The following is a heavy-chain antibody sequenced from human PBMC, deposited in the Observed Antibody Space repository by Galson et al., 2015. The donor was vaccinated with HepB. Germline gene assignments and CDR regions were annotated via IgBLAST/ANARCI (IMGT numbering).Heavy chain of an antibody. D-gene: IGHD2-2*01. CDR3: ARDSSNGWYYFDY. J-gene: IGHJ4*02. V-gene: IGHV3-53*01. CDR2: ISSGGTI. Sequence: SLRLSCAASGFTVSTLYMSWVRQAPGKGLEWVSVISSGGTIFYADSVKGRFTLSRDSSKNTLYLQMNSLRPEDTAVYYCARDSSNGWYYFDYWGQGTLVTVSS. CDR1: GFTVSTLY.